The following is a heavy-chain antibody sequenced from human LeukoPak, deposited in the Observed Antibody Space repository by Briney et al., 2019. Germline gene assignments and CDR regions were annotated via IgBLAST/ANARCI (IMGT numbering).Heavy chain of an antibody. CDR3: ASPSKQ. D-gene: IGHD4-11*01. V-gene: IGHV4-38-2*02. Sequence: PSETLSLTCTVSGYSITSGYYWGWTRQPPGKGLEWIGSIYYSGSTYYNPSLKSRVTISVDTSKNQFSLKLSSVTAADAAVYYCASPSKQWGQGTLVTVSS. CDR1: GYSITSGYY. CDR2: IYYSGST. J-gene: IGHJ4*02.